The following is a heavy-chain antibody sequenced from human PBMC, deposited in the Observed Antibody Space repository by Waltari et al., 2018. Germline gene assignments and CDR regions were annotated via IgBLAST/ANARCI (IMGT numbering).Heavy chain of an antibody. D-gene: IGHD6-6*01. J-gene: IGHJ4*02. Sequence: QVQLVQSGAEVKQPGASVKVSCKASGYTFNAYALSWVRQAPGQGLEWMGWISAYNGDTNYEQKFQGRVTMTTDTSTNTAYMERKNLGSDDTAVYYCAKAGNLAARPHFDFWGQGTRVTVSS. CDR2: ISAYNGDT. CDR1: GYTFNAYA. V-gene: IGHV1-18*01. CDR3: AKAGNLAARPHFDF.